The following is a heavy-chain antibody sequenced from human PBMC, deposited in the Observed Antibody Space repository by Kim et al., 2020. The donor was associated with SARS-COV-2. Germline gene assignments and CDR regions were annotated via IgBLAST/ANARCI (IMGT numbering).Heavy chain of an antibody. J-gene: IGHJ4*02. CDR2: IYYSGST. D-gene: IGHD3-10*01. V-gene: IGHV4-30-4*01. CDR1: GGSISSGDYY. CDR3: ARALNYYGSGSYYDY. Sequence: SETLSLTCTVSGGSISSGDYYWSWIRQPPGKGLEWIGYIYYSGSTYYNPSLKSRVTISVDTSKNQFSLKLSSVTAADTAVYYCARALNYYGSGSYYDYWGQGPLVTVSS.